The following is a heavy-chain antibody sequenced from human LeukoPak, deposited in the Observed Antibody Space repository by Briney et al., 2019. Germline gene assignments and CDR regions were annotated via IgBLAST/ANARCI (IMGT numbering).Heavy chain of an antibody. D-gene: IGHD3-9*01. V-gene: IGHV4-31*11. CDR2: IYYSGST. CDR3: ARSVGGGDYDILTGGDDAFDI. Sequence: PSQTLSLTCAVSGGSISSGGYYWSWIRQHPGKGLEWIGYIYYSGSTYYNPSLKSRVTISVDTSKNQFSLKLSSVTAADTAVYYCARSVGGGDYDILTGGDDAFDIWGQGTMVTVSS. J-gene: IGHJ3*02. CDR1: GGSISSGGYY.